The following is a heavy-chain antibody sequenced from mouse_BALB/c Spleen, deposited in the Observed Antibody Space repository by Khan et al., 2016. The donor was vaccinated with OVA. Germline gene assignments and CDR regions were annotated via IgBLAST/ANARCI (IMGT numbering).Heavy chain of an antibody. D-gene: IGHD2-2*01. Sequence: VELVESGAELVKPGASVKLSCKASGYTFSSYYLYWVKQRPGQGLEWIGEINPNNGGTNFNEKFKSKATLTVDKSSSTAYMQLSSLISEDSAVYYCTRSGYGSFAYWGQGTLVTVSA. J-gene: IGHJ3*01. CDR1: GYTFSSYY. CDR3: TRSGYGSFAY. V-gene: IGHV1S81*02. CDR2: INPNNGGT.